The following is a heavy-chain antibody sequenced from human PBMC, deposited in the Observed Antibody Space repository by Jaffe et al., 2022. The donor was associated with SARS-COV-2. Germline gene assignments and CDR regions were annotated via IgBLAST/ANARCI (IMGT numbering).Heavy chain of an antibody. Sequence: QVQLQESGPGLVKPSGTLSLTCAVSGGSISSSNWWSWVRQPPGKGLEWIGEIYHSGSTNYNPSLKSRVTISVDKSKNQFSLKLSSVTAADTAVYYCAREGESSIAARQHEGNWFDPWGQGTLVTVSS. CDR1: GGSISSSNW. CDR2: IYHSGST. V-gene: IGHV4-4*02. D-gene: IGHD6-6*01. CDR3: AREGESSIAARQHEGNWFDP. J-gene: IGHJ5*02.